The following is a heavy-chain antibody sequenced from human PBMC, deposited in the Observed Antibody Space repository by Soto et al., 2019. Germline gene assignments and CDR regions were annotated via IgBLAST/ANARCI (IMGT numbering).Heavy chain of an antibody. Sequence: EVQLVESGGGLVHPGGSLKLSCAVSGFTFSGSVMHWVRQAPGKGLEWLGRIRSRDSDYATSYAESVKGRVTISRDDSKNTAYLQVTSLKIEDTALYYCTTYGNSSKGFDYWGQGTLVNVSS. CDR1: GFTFSGSV. J-gene: IGHJ4*02. V-gene: IGHV3-73*01. CDR3: TTYGNSSKGFDY. D-gene: IGHD6-6*01. CDR2: IRSRDSDYAT.